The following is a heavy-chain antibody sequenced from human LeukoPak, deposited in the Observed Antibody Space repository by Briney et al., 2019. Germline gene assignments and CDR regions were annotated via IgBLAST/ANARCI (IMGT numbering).Heavy chain of an antibody. D-gene: IGHD4-17*01. CDR1: GGSISSGSYY. CDR3: ASLPAYGDTRFDY. J-gene: IGHJ4*02. Sequence: PSETLSLTCTVSGGSISSGSYYWSWIRQPAGKGLEWIGRIYTSGSNYYNPSLKSRVTISVDTSKNQFSLKLSSVTAADTAVYYCASLPAYGDTRFDYWGQGTLVTVSS. CDR2: IYTSGSN. V-gene: IGHV4-61*02.